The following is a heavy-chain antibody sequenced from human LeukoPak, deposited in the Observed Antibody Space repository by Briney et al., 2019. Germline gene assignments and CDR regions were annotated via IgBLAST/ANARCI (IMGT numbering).Heavy chain of an antibody. Sequence: GGSLRLSCATSGFTFSNHAMHWVRQATGKGLEWVSAIGIAGDTFYPGSVKGRFTISRENAKNSLSLQINGLKAEDTAVYYCVRQQTSHGNFDYWGQGTLVTVSS. D-gene: IGHD1-26*01. V-gene: IGHV3-13*01. CDR1: GFTFSNHA. CDR3: VRQQTSHGNFDY. J-gene: IGHJ4*02. CDR2: IGIAGDT.